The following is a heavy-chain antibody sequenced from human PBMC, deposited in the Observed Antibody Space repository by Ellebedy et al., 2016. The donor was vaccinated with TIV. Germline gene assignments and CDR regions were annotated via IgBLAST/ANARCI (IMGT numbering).Heavy chain of an antibody. V-gene: IGHV3-23*01. CDR3: AKWGCAGGGCPPYSAVDV. Sequence: GESLKISCAASGFTFSNYAMGWVRQAPGKGLHWVSFIRPTGGTTHYADSVKGRFTFSRDNSKNTVYLQMNSLRIEDTAVYYCAKWGCAGGGCPPYSAVDVWGQGTTGTVSS. CDR2: IRPTGGTT. D-gene: IGHD2-15*01. CDR1: GFTFSNYA. J-gene: IGHJ6*02.